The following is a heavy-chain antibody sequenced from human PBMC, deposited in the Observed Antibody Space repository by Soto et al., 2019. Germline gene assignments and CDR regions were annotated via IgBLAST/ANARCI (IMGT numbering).Heavy chain of an antibody. D-gene: IGHD1-26*01. CDR2: TYYRSKWYY. V-gene: IGHV6-1*01. J-gene: IGHJ4*01. CDR3: ARGHQYRGRIFDY. CDR1: VDSVSSNSAG. Sequence: SQTLSLTCAMTVDSVSSNSAGWIWVIQSPSRGLEWLGRTYYRSKWYYEYAVSVRGRITINPDTSKNQYSLQLNSVTPEDTAVYLCARGHQYRGRIFDYGSHRNQVTVSS.